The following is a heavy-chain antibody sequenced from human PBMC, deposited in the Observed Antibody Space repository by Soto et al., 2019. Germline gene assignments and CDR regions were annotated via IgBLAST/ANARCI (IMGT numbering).Heavy chain of an antibody. V-gene: IGHV4-39*01. CDR3: ARLSLSDNVLLWFGGADYGMDV. CDR1: GGSISSSSYY. CDR2: IYYSGST. Sequence: KPSETLSLTCTVSGGSISSSSYYWGWIRQPPGKGLEWIGSIYYSGSTYYNPSLKSRVTISVDTSKNQFSLKLSSVTAADTAVYYCARLSLSDNVLLWFGGADYGMDVWGQGTTVTVSS. J-gene: IGHJ6*02. D-gene: IGHD3-10*01.